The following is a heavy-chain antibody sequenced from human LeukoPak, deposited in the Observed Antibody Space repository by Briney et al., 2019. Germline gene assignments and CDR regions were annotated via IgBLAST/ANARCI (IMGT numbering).Heavy chain of an antibody. CDR3: AYYCATGSICYLRGY. Sequence: GGSLRLSCAASGFTFSTYAMSWVRQAPGKGLEWVSAISGSGGRTYYADSVNGRFTISRDNSQNTLYLQMNSLRADDTAVYYCAYYCATGSICYLRGYWGQGTLVTVSS. CDR2: ISGSGGRT. J-gene: IGHJ4*02. D-gene: IGHD2-2*01. V-gene: IGHV3-23*01. CDR1: GFTFSTYA.